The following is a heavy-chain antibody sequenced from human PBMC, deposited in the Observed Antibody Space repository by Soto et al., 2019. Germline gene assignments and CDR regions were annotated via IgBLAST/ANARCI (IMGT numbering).Heavy chain of an antibody. J-gene: IGHJ4*02. CDR2: IKQDGSAK. CDR3: ASWLKTSGWYVLLEGSFDY. Sequence: EVQLVESGGGLVQPGGSLRLSCAASGFTFSSYWMTWVRQAPGNGLEWVANIKQDGSAKYYVDSVKGRFTISRDNAKNSLYLQMNSLRAEDTAVYYCASWLKTSGWYVLLEGSFDYWGQGTLVTVSS. D-gene: IGHD6-19*01. CDR1: GFTFSSYW. V-gene: IGHV3-7*01.